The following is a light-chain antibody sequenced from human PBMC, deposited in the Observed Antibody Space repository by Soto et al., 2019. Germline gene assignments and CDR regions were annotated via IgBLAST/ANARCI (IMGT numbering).Light chain of an antibody. V-gene: IGLV1-44*01. CDR3: AAWDDSLNGRV. J-gene: IGLJ3*02. CDR1: SSNIGSNT. Sequence: QSVLTQPPSASGTPGQRVTISCSGSSSNIGSNTVTWYQQLPGTAPKLLIHSNNQRPSGVPDRFSGSKSGTSASLAISGLQSEDEADYYCAAWDDSLNGRVFGGGTKLTVL. CDR2: SNN.